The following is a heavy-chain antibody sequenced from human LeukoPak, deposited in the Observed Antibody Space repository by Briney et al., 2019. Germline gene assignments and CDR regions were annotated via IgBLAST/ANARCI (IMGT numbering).Heavy chain of an antibody. J-gene: IGHJ4*02. CDR1: GFTFSSYA. CDR2: ISSNGGST. CDR3: ARAAYCGGDCLLGTWNYFDY. V-gene: IGHV3-64*01. Sequence: GGSLRLSCAASGFTFSSYAMHWVRQAPGKGLEYVSAISSNGGSTYYANSVKGRFTISRDNSKNTLYLQMGSLRAEDMAVYYCARAAYCGGDCLLGTWNYFDYWGQGTLVTVSS. D-gene: IGHD2-21*02.